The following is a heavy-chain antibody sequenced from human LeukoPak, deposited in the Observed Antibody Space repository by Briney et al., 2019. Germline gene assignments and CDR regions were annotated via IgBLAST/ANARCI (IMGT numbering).Heavy chain of an antibody. CDR2: ISGSGGST. D-gene: IGHD3-3*01. CDR3: VKGGQNYDFWRFDY. V-gene: IGHV3-23*01. CDR1: GFRFSSYA. J-gene: IGHJ4*02. Sequence: GGSLRLSCGASGFRFSSYAMSWVRQAPGKGLEWVSSISGSGGSTYYTDPVKGRFAISRDNSKSTLYLQMNSLGTDDTALYYCVKGGQNYDFWRFDYWGQGTLVTASS.